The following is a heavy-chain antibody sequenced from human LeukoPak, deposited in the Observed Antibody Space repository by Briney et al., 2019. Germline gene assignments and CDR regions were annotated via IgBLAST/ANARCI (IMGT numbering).Heavy chain of an antibody. CDR1: GYTLTELS. J-gene: IGHJ3*02. CDR3: ARDRANVLLWFGGTPIDAFDI. V-gene: IGHV1-24*01. Sequence: ASVKVSCKVSGYTLTELSMHWVRQAPGKGLEWMGGFDPEDGETIYAQKFQGRVTMTEDTSTDTAYMELRSLRSDDTAVYYCARDRANVLLWFGGTPIDAFDIWGQGTMVTVS. CDR2: FDPEDGET. D-gene: IGHD3-10*01.